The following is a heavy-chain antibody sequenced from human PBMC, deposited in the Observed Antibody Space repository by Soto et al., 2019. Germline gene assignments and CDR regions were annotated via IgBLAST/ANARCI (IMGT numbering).Heavy chain of an antibody. Sequence: FLKISCKGSGYSFTSYWISWVRQMPGKGLEWMGRIDPSDSYTNYSPSFQGHVTISADKSISTAYLQWSSLKASDTAMYYCARHQGGYSFNYYYGMDVWGQGTTVTVSS. CDR1: GYSFTSYW. D-gene: IGHD5-18*01. J-gene: IGHJ6*02. CDR3: ARHQGGYSFNYYYGMDV. V-gene: IGHV5-10-1*01. CDR2: IDPSDSYT.